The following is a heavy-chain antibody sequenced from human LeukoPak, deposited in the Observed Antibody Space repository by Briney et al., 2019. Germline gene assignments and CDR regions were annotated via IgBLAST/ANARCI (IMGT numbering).Heavy chain of an antibody. CDR1: GASISSGNYY. Sequence: SQTLSLTCTVSGASISSGNYYWSWIRQPPGKGLEWIGYIYYSGSTNYNPSLKSRVTISVDTPKNQFSLKLSSVTAADTAVYYCARDEQDGYSYGYAFDIWGQGTMVTVSS. V-gene: IGHV4-61*01. CDR3: ARDEQDGYSYGYAFDI. D-gene: IGHD5-18*01. CDR2: IYYSGST. J-gene: IGHJ3*02.